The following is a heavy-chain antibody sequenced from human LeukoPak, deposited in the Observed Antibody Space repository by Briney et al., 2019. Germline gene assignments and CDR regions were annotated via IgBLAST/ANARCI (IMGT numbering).Heavy chain of an antibody. D-gene: IGHD6-19*01. J-gene: IGHJ5*02. V-gene: IGHV4-61*02. Sequence: SQTLSLTCTVSGGSISSGSYYWSWIRQPAGKGLEWIGRIYTSGSTNYNPSLKSRVTISVDTSKNQFSLKLSSVTAADTAVYYCARRRPRIAVAAHWFDPWGQGTLVTVSS. CDR2: IYTSGST. CDR3: ARRRPRIAVAAHWFDP. CDR1: GGSISSGSYY.